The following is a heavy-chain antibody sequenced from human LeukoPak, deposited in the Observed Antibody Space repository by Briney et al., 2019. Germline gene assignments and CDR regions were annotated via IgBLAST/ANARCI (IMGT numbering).Heavy chain of an antibody. CDR3: ARVGPWIQIWYFDY. CDR1: GGSINSYY. CDR2: ISYSGST. Sequence: PSETLSLTCTVSGGSINSYYWSWIRQSPGKGLEWVGYISYSGSTNYSPSLTSRVTISLDTSKSQFSLNLSSVTAADTAVYYCARVGPWIQIWYFDYWGQGTLVTVSS. D-gene: IGHD5-18*01. V-gene: IGHV4-59*01. J-gene: IGHJ4*02.